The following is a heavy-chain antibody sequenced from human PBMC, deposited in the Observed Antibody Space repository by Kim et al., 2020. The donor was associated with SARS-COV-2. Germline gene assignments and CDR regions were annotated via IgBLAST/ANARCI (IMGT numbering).Heavy chain of an antibody. Sequence: GGSLRLSCAASGFTFSSYSMNWVRQAPGKGLEWVSSISSSSYIYYADSVKGRFTISRDNAKNSLYLQMNSLRAEDTAVYYCARAAVLVHPCGYWGQGTLVTVSS. V-gene: IGHV3-21*01. CDR3: ARAAVLVHPCGY. CDR1: GFTFSSYS. J-gene: IGHJ4*02. CDR2: ISSSSYI. D-gene: IGHD2-8*02.